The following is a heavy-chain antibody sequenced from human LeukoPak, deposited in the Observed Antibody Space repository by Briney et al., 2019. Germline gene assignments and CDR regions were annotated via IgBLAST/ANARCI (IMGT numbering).Heavy chain of an antibody. CDR2: ISSSGATT. CDR1: GFTFSSYA. CDR3: AKEVSSPHAFDI. Sequence: GGSLSLSCAASGFTFSSYAMSWVRQPPGKGLEWVSVISSSGATTYYPDSVKGRFTISRDNSKNTLYLQINSLRAEDTAVYYCAKEVSSPHAFDIWGQGTMVTVSS. V-gene: IGHV3-23*01. J-gene: IGHJ3*02.